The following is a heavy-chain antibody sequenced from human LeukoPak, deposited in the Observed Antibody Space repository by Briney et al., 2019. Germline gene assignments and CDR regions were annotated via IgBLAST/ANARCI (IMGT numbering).Heavy chain of an antibody. CDR3: AGGRGYREVMDAFDI. Sequence: ASVTVSCKPSRYTFPCYYMHWVRQAPGQGLEWMGWINPDTGGTNYTQKFQGRVTMTRDTSISTAYMELSRLRSDDTAVYYCAGGRGYREVMDAFDIWGQGTMVTASS. V-gene: IGHV1-2*02. J-gene: IGHJ3*02. CDR1: RYTFPCYY. D-gene: IGHD5-18*01. CDR2: INPDTGGT.